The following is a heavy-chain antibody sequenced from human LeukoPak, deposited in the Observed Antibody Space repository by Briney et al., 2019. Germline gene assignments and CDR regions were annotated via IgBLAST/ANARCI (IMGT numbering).Heavy chain of an antibody. CDR3: ARDYYDSNSYNYTMDV. CDR2: ISTSSSSI. D-gene: IGHD3-22*01. CDR1: GFTLSNYS. J-gene: IGHJ6*02. Sequence: GGSLRLSCAASGFTLSNYSMNWVRQAPGKGLEWVSYISTSSSSIYYADSVKGRFTISRDNAKNSLYLQMNSLRAEDTAVYYCARDYYDSNSYNYTMDVWGQGTTVTVSS. V-gene: IGHV3-48*04.